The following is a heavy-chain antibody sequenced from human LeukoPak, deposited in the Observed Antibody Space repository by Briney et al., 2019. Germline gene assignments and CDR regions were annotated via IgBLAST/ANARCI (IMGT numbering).Heavy chain of an antibody. V-gene: IGHV3-7*01. CDR2: IKDDGTEE. J-gene: IGHJ4*02. Sequence: GGSLRLSCAASGFRFNEYWMSWVRQPPGEGLQWVAHIKDDGTEEYYLDSVEGRFTIARDDAKNSLYLQTNSLRVEDTALYYCVRAGWELDYWGQGTPVTVS. D-gene: IGHD1-1*01. CDR1: GFRFNEYW. CDR3: VRAGWELDY.